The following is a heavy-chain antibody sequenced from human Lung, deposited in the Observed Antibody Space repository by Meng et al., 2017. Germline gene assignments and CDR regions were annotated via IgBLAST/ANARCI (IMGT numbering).Heavy chain of an antibody. CDR1: GFTFRTYW. CDR2: INTDGSST. D-gene: IGHD5-24*01. Sequence: EVQLVESGGGLVQPGGSLRLSCAASGFTFRTYWMHWACQAPGKGLVWVSHINTDGSSTNYADSVKGRFTISRDNAKNTLYLQMNSLRAEDTAVYYCGRSDGYIRDWGQGTLVTVSS. V-gene: IGHV3-74*01. CDR3: GRSDGYIRD. J-gene: IGHJ4*02.